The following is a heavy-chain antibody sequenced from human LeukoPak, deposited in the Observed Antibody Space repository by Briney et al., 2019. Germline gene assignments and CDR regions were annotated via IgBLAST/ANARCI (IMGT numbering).Heavy chain of an antibody. CDR3: ARRYCSSTSCFDY. V-gene: IGHV5-51*01. Sequence: GESLQISCKGSGYNFTSYWIGWVRQMPGKGLEWMGIIYPGDSDTRYSPSFQGQVTISADKSISTAYLQWSSLKASDTAMYYCARRYCSSTSCFDYWGQGTLVTVSS. CDR1: GYNFTSYW. CDR2: IYPGDSDT. D-gene: IGHD2-2*01. J-gene: IGHJ4*02.